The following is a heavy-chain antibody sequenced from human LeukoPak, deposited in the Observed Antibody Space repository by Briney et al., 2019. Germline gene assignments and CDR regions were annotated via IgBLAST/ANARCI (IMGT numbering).Heavy chain of an antibody. J-gene: IGHJ6*02. V-gene: IGHV1-69*13. CDR1: GGTFSSYA. CDR3: ASVYLYGMDV. CDR2: IIPIFGTA. Sequence: SVKVSCKASGGTFSSYAISWVRQAPGQGLEWMGGIIPIFGTANYAQKFQGRVTITADESTNTVYMELSSLRTEDTAVYYCASVYLYGMDVWGQGTTVTVSS. D-gene: IGHD2-8*01.